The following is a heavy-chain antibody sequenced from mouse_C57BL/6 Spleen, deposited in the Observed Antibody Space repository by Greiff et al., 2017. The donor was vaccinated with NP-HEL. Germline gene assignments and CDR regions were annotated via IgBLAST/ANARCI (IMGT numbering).Heavy chain of an antibody. CDR3: ARGHGSSTFDY. J-gene: IGHJ2*01. Sequence: EVHLVESGGGLVKPGGSLKLSCAASGFTFSSYAMSWVRQTPEKRLEWVATISDGGSYTYYPDNVKGRFTISRDNAKNNLYLQMSHLKSEDTAMYYCARGHGSSTFDYWGQGTTLTVSS. CDR2: ISDGGSYT. CDR1: GFTFSSYA. V-gene: IGHV5-4*01. D-gene: IGHD1-1*01.